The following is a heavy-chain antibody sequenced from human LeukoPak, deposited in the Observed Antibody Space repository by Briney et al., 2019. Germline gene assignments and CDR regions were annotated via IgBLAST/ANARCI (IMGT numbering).Heavy chain of an antibody. CDR2: IHIYRGNT. CDR3: ARDVGITAADSFDP. CDR1: GYSSTNYG. J-gene: IGHJ5*02. V-gene: IGHV1-18*01. Sequence: ASVKVSCKASGYSSTNYGISWVRQAPGQGLEWMGWIHIYRGNTNYAQKFQGRVTMTTDTSTSTVYMEVRGLRSDDTAMYYCARDVGITAADSFDPWGQGTLVTVPS. D-gene: IGHD6-13*01.